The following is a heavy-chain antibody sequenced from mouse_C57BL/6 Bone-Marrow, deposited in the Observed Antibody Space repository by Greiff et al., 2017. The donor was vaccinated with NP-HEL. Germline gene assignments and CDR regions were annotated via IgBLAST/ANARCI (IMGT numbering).Heavy chain of an antibody. Sequence: QVQLQQPGTELVKPGASVKLSCKASGYTFTSYWMHWVKQRPGQGLEWIGNINPSNGGTNYNEKVKSKATLTVYKSSSTAYMQLSSLTSEDSAVYYCARAAIYYGPWFAYWGQGTLVTVSA. V-gene: IGHV1-53*01. J-gene: IGHJ3*01. CDR1: GYTFTSYW. D-gene: IGHD2-1*01. CDR3: ARAAIYYGPWFAY. CDR2: INPSNGGT.